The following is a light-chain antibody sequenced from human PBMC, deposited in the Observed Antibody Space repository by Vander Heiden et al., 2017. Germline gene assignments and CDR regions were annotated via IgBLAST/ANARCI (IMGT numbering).Light chain of an antibody. CDR1: SSDVGSYIF. V-gene: IGLV2-23*02. J-gene: IGLJ1*01. Sequence: QSALTQPASVSGAPGLSITLYCTGTSSDVGSYIFVSWYQQHPGRAPKLMIYEVSKRPSGVSNRFSGSKSGNTASLTISGLQAEDEADYYCCSYRGSSTYVFGTGTKVTVL. CDR3: CSYRGSSTYV. CDR2: EVS.